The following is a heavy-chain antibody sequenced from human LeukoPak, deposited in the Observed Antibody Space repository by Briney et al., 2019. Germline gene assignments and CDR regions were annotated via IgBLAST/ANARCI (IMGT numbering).Heavy chain of an antibody. CDR3: ARGRVSSSTWYSTYYSYFYMDV. CDR2: IYYSGST. D-gene: IGHD1-1*01. Sequence: SETLSFTCTVSGGSISSYYWSWIRQPPGKGLEWIGYIYYSGSTNYNPSLKSRVTISVDTSKNQFSLKLSSVTAADTAVYFCARGRVSSSTWYSTYYSYFYMDVWGKGTTVTVS. V-gene: IGHV4-59*01. CDR1: GGSISSYY. J-gene: IGHJ6*03.